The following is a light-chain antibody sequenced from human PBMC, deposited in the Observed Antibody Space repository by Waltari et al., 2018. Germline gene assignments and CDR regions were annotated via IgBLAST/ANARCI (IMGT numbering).Light chain of an antibody. Sequence: NFMLTQSHSVSESPGKTVTISCTRRSGIIATHFVQWYQQRPGSATTTVIYEDNQRPSGFPDRFSGSIDSSSNSAALTISGLKTEDEADYYCQSYDNINQGVFGGGTKLTVL. CDR1: SGIIATHF. CDR2: EDN. CDR3: QSYDNINQGV. V-gene: IGLV6-57*04. J-gene: IGLJ3*02.